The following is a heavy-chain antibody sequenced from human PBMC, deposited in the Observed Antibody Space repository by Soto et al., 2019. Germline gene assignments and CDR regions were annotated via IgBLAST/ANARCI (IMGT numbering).Heavy chain of an antibody. CDR1: GYTFTDYT. D-gene: IGHD4-17*01. J-gene: IGHJ4*02. CDR2: INAGNGDT. Sequence: GASVKVSCKDSGYTFTDYTIHWVRQAPGQRLEWMGWINAGNGDTKYSQKFQDRVTITRDTSTSTAYMELSSLRSEDTAVYYCARRVTTSLDYWAQGTLVSVSS. V-gene: IGHV1-3*01. CDR3: ARRVTTSLDY.